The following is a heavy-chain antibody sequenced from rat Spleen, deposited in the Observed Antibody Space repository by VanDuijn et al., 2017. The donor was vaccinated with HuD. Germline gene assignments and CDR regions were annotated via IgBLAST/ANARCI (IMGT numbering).Heavy chain of an antibody. J-gene: IGHJ3*01. V-gene: IGHV5-25*01. CDR1: GFTFSNYY. D-gene: IGHD4-3*01. CDR3: VRQDTSGYSNWFTY. CDR2: ISSDGRRN. Sequence: EVQLVESGGGFVQPGRSMKLSCAASGFTFSNYYMAWVRQAPTKGLEWVATISSDGRRNYYRDSVRGRFTISSDNAKTTLYLQMDRLRSEDTATYYCVRQDTSGYSNWFTYWGQGTLVTVSS.